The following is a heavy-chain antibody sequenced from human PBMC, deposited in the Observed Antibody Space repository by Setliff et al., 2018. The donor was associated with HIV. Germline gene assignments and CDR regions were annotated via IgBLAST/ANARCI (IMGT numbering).Heavy chain of an antibody. CDR1: GGSISSYY. D-gene: IGHD2-21*02. Sequence: PSETLSLTCTVSGGSISSYYWSWIRQHPGKGLEWIGYIYYSGSATYNPSLKSQASISVDTSRNKFSLKLSSVTAADTAVYFCARGGAFCGRDSCYYLDYWGQGNPVTVSS. J-gene: IGHJ4*02. V-gene: IGHV4-59*12. CDR2: IYYSGSA. CDR3: ARGGAFCGRDSCYYLDY.